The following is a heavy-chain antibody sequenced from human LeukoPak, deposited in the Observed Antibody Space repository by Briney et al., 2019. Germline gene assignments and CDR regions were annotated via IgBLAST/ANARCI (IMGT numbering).Heavy chain of an antibody. D-gene: IGHD6-6*01. CDR1: GFIFSTYW. J-gene: IGHJ4*02. Sequence: PGGSLRLSCAVSGFIFSTYWMSWVRQAPGKGLDWVASINQDGSEKYYVDSVKGRFTVSRDNAKNSLYLQMNSLRADDTAVYYCARPPSIAAPSDYWGQGTLVTVSS. CDR2: INQDGSEK. CDR3: ARPPSIAAPSDY. V-gene: IGHV3-7*05.